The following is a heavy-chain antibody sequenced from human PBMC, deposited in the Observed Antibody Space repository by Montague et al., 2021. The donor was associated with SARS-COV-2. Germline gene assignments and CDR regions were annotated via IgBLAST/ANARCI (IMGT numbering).Heavy chain of an antibody. V-gene: IGHV3-33*01. CDR2: IWFDGSNT. CDR3: ARDTLLRAAAGLFDY. CDR1: GFTYSSYG. Sequence: SLRLSCAASGFTYSSYGMHWVRQAPGKGLEWVAVIWFDGSNTYYADSVKGRFTISRDNSKNTLYLQMNSLRAEDTAVYYCARDTLLRAAAGLFDYWGQGTLVTVSS. D-gene: IGHD6-13*01. J-gene: IGHJ4*02.